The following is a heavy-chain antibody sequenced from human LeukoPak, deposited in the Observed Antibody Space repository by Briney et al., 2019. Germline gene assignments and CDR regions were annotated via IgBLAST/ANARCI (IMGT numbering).Heavy chain of an antibody. CDR1: GGSIISGDHY. Sequence: SETLSLTCSVSGGSIISGDHYWDWIRQPPGKGLQWIGSIYYTGSTYYNPSVESRVTISVDTSKNQFSLDLGSVTAADTAVYYCATGYLRLDYWGQGSLVTVSS. CDR2: IYYTGST. CDR3: ATGYLRLDY. V-gene: IGHV4-39*01. J-gene: IGHJ4*02. D-gene: IGHD6-13*01.